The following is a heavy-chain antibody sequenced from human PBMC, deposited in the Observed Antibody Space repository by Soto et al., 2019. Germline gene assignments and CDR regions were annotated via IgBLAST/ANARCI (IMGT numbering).Heavy chain of an antibody. V-gene: IGHV1-18*04. CDR1: GYTFTSYG. Sequence: ASVKVSCKASGYTFTSYGISWVRQAPGQGLEWMGWISAYNGNTNYAQKLQGRVTMTTDTSTSTAYMELRSLRSDDTAVYYCAGGGYYDSSGYYIDHYFDYWGQGTLVTVSS. CDR3: AGGGYYDSSGYYIDHYFDY. J-gene: IGHJ4*02. D-gene: IGHD3-22*01. CDR2: ISAYNGNT.